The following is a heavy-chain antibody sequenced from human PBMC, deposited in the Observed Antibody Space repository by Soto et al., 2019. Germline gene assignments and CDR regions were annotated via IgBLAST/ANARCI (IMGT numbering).Heavy chain of an antibody. V-gene: IGHV3-23*03. CDR1: GFTLRTST. D-gene: IGHD5-12*01. CDR2: IWGDGSNK. J-gene: IGHJ4*02. Sequence: EVQLLESGGGLVQPGGSLTLSCAASGFTLRTSTMNWVRQAPGKGLEWVAVIWGDGSNKFYADSVRGRFTISRDTSKNTLYLQMNSLRAEDTAVYYCAKDFRPDGVYDLDYWGQGTLVTVSS. CDR3: AKDFRPDGVYDLDY.